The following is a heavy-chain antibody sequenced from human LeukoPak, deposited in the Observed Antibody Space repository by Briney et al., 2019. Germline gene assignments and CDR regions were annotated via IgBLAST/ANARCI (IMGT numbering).Heavy chain of an antibody. V-gene: IGHV3-15*01. J-gene: IGHJ4*02. D-gene: IGHD6-13*01. CDR3: TVLGQAAASAY. CDR2: IKYTTDGGPT. CDR1: GFSFSNAW. Sequence: GGSLRLSCAASGFSFSNAWMSWVRQTPGKGLESVGLIKYTTDGGPTDYAAPVKGRFTISRDDSKNTLYLQMNSLKTEDTAVHYCTVLGQAAASAYWGQGTLVTVSS.